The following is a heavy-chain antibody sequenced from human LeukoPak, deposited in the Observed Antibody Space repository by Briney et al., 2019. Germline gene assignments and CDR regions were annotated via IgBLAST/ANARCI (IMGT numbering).Heavy chain of an antibody. J-gene: IGHJ4*02. CDR3: ARDRVIVGGTATYNFDH. CDR1: GYTSSSPD. V-gene: IGHV1-8*01. D-gene: IGHD1-14*01. CDR2: MNPTDNT. Sequence: ASVKVSCKASGYTSSSPDINWVRQATGKGLKWLGWMNPTDNTGYAQRFQGRVTMTRNTSINTAYLELSSLTSEDTAVYYCARDRVIVGGTATYNFDHWGQGTLVTVSS.